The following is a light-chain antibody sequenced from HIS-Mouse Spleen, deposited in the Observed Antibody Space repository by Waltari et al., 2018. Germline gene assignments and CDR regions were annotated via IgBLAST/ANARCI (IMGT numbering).Light chain of an antibody. CDR1: SSDVGSYNL. CDR3: CSYAGSSTYV. J-gene: IGLJ1*01. Sequence: QSALTQPASLSGSPGQPFPISYTGTSSDVGSYNLLHWHQHHPGKAPKLMIYEGSKRPSGVSNRFSGSKSGNTASLTISGLQAEDEADYYCCSYAGSSTYVFGTGTKVTVL. CDR2: EGS. V-gene: IGLV2-23*01.